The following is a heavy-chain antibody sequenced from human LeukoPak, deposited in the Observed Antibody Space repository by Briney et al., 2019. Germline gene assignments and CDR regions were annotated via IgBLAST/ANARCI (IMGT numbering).Heavy chain of an antibody. V-gene: IGHV4-61*02. CDR3: ARDVKYYDILTGYYTEYYFDY. J-gene: IGHJ4*02. CDR1: GGSISSGSYY. Sequence: SETLSLTCTVPGGSISSGSYYWSWIRQPAGKGLEWIGRIYTSGSTNYNPSLKSRVTISVDTSKNQFSLKLSSVTAADTAVYYCARDVKYYDILTGYYTEYYFDYWGQGTLVTVSS. D-gene: IGHD3-9*01. CDR2: IYTSGST.